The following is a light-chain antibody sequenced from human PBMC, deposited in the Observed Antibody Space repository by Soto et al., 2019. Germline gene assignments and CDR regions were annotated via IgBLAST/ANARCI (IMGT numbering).Light chain of an antibody. CDR3: QQYNNWPVT. CDR1: QSVNIN. CDR2: DTS. V-gene: IGKV3-15*01. Sequence: EIVMTQSPATLSVSPGERATLSCRASQSVNINLAWYQQKPGQAPRLLIYDTSTRATGIPARFSGSGSGTELTLTISSLQSEDFAVYYCQQYNNWPVTFGQGTRLVIK. J-gene: IGKJ5*01.